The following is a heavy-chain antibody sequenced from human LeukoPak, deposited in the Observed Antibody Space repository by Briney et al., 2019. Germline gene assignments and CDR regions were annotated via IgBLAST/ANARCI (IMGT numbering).Heavy chain of an antibody. Sequence: GASVKVSCKASGYTFTSYGISWVRQAPGQGLEWMGWISAYNGNTNYAQKLQGRVTMTTDTSTSTAYMELRSLRSDDTAVYYCARDASPITMIVVVIKSAFDIWGQGTMVTVSS. D-gene: IGHD3-22*01. V-gene: IGHV1-18*01. CDR3: ARDASPITMIVVVIKSAFDI. CDR1: GYTFTSYG. J-gene: IGHJ3*02. CDR2: ISAYNGNT.